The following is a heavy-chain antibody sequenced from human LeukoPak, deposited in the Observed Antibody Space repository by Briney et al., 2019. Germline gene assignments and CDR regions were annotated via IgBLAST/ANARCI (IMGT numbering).Heavy chain of an antibody. Sequence: SVKVSCKTSGYTFTGYYMHWVRQAPGQGLEWMGGIIPIFGTANYAQKFQGRVTITADESTSTAYMELSSLRSEDTAVYYCARGVGDCSSTSCHDYWGQGTLVTVSS. D-gene: IGHD2-2*01. CDR3: ARGVGDCSSTSCHDY. CDR1: GYTFTGYY. J-gene: IGHJ4*02. V-gene: IGHV1-69*13. CDR2: IIPIFGTA.